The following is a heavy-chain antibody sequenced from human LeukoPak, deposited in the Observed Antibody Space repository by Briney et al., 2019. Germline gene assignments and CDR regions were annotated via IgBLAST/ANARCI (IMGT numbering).Heavy chain of an antibody. CDR1: GGSINNYH. D-gene: IGHD1-1*01. CDR2: ISYSGTT. J-gene: IGHJ4*02. V-gene: IGHV4-59*01. CDR3: GRVTTGTVDH. Sequence: SETLSLTCTVSGGSINNYHWGWIRQPPGKGLEWIGCISYSGTTNYNPSLKSRVTISVDMSKSQFSLKLNSVTAADTAVYYCGRVTTGTVDHWGQGTLVTVSS.